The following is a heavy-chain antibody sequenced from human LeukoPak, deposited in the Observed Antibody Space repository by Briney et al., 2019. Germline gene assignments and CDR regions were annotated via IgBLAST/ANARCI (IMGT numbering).Heavy chain of an antibody. V-gene: IGHV1-2*02. CDR1: AYNLTDHY. CDR3: ARDLGDSSGYYDY. D-gene: IGHD3-22*01. CDR2: INPGSGGT. J-gene: IGHJ4*02. Sequence: GASVKVSCKASAYNLTDHYLHWVRQALGQGLEWMGWINPGSGGTNYAQKFQGRLTMTRDTSINTAYMELSRLRSDDTAVYYCARDLGDSSGYYDYWGQGTLVTVSS.